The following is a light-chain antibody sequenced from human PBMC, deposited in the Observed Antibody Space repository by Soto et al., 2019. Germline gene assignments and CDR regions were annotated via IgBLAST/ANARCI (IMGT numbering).Light chain of an antibody. CDR3: SSYEGSNNLL. Sequence: QSALTQPPSASGSPGQSVTISCTGTSSDVGGYKFVSWYQQHPGKVPKLMIYEVNKRPSGVPDRFSGSKSGNTASLTVSGLQAEDEADYYCSSYEGSNNLLFGGGTKLPVL. CDR1: SSDVGGYKF. J-gene: IGLJ2*01. V-gene: IGLV2-8*01. CDR2: EVN.